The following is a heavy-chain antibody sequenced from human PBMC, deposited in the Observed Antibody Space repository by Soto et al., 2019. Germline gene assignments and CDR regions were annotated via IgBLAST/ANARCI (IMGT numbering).Heavy chain of an antibody. D-gene: IGHD6-13*01. J-gene: IGHJ4*02. CDR2: IWYDGSNK. Sequence: GGSLRLSCAASGFTFSSYGMHWVRQAPGKGLEWVAVIWYDGSNKYYADSVKGRFTISRDNSKNTLYLQMNSLRAEDTAVYYCARDSGIAAAGTCDYWGQGTLVTVSS. V-gene: IGHV3-33*01. CDR1: GFTFSSYG. CDR3: ARDSGIAAAGTCDY.